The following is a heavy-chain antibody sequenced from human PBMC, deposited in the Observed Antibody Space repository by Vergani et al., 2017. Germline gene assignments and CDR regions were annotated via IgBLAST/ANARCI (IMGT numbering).Heavy chain of an antibody. J-gene: IGHJ6*02. CDR1: GFTFSSYG. V-gene: IGHV3-30*02. D-gene: IGHD3-10*01. CDR2: IRYDGSNK. CDR3: AKDWGSTMVRGGGIDV. Sequence: QVQLVESGGGVVQPGGSLRLSCAASGFTFSSYGMHWVRQAPGKGLEWVAFIRYDGSNKYYADSVKGRFTISRDNSKNTLYLQMNSLRAEDTAVYYCAKDWGSTMVRGGGIDVWGQGTTVTVSS.